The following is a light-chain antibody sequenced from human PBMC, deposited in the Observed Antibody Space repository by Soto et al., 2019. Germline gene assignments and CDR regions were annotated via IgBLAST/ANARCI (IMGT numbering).Light chain of an antibody. CDR1: SSDVCDYNY. J-gene: IGLJ1*01. V-gene: IGLV2-14*01. Sequence: QSALTQPASVSGSPGQSITISCTGTSSDVCDYNYVSWYQQHPGKAPKLMLYDVSNRPSGISNRFSGSKSGNTASLTISGLQAEDEADYYCSSYTSSSTLFGTGTKLTVL. CDR3: SSYTSSSTL. CDR2: DVS.